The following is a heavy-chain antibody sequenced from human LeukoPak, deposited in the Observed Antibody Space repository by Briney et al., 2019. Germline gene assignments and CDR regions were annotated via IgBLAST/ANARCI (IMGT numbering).Heavy chain of an antibody. D-gene: IGHD2-2*01. CDR1: GYTFTGYY. Sequence: ASVKVSCKASGYTFTGYYMHWVRQAPGQGLEWMGWINPNSGGTNYAQKFQGRVTMTRDTSISTAYMELSRLRSDDTAVYYCARVLRCSSTSCHVDFDYWGQGTLVTVSS. V-gene: IGHV1-2*02. CDR3: ARVLRCSSTSCHVDFDY. J-gene: IGHJ4*02. CDR2: INPNSGGT.